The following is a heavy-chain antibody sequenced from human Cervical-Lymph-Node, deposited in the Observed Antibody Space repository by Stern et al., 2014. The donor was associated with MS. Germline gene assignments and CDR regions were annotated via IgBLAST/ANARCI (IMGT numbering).Heavy chain of an antibody. J-gene: IGHJ4*02. CDR2: IWYDGSNK. CDR3: ARDSYSSSWYNYFDY. Sequence: MQLVESGGGVVQPGRSLRLSCAASGFTFSSYGMHWVRQAPGKGLDWEAVIWYDGSNKYYADSVKGRFTISRDNSKNTLYLQMNSLRAEDTAVYYCARDSYSSSWYNYFDYWGQGTLVTVSS. CDR1: GFTFSSYG. V-gene: IGHV3-33*01. D-gene: IGHD6-13*01.